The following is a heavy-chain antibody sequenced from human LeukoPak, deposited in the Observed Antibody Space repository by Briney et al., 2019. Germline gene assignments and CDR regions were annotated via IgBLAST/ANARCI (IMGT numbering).Heavy chain of an antibody. D-gene: IGHD4-11*01. CDR2: ISSVGST. Sequence: GGSLRLSCAASGFTVSSNYMSSVRQAPGKGLEWVSLISSVGSTYYADSVKGRFTISRDNSKNTLYLQMNSLRAEDTAVYYCASDQYTSNWYVHHWVQGTLVTVSS. V-gene: IGHV3-53*01. CDR3: ASDQYTSNWYVHH. CDR1: GFTVSSNY. J-gene: IGHJ1*01.